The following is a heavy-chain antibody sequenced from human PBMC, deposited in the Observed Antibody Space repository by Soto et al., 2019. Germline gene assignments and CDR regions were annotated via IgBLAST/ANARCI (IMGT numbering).Heavy chain of an antibody. J-gene: IGHJ4*02. Sequence: SGPTLVNPAQTLTLTCTFSGFSLSTSGVGXGWIRQPPGKALEWLALIYWDYDKRYSPSLKSRLTITKDTSKNQVVLTMTSLDPVHTATYYSAHSPWHYDFWSVYFLFDYFGQGTLVTVSS. D-gene: IGHD3-3*01. CDR2: IYWDYDK. V-gene: IGHV2-5*02. CDR3: AHSPWHYDFWSVYFLFDY. CDR1: GFSLSTSGVG.